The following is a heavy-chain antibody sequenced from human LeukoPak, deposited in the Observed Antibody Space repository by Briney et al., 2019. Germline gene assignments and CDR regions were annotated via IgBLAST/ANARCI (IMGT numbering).Heavy chain of an antibody. J-gene: IGHJ4*02. D-gene: IGHD3-3*01. CDR1: GYTLTGDY. CDR3: ARDGASGYLADY. V-gene: IGHV1-2*02. CDR2: INPNSGGT. Sequence: ASVKVSCKASGYTLTGDYMHRVRQAPGPGLEWMGWINPNSGGTNYAQKFQGRVTMTSDTSISTAYMELTRLGSDDTAVYYCARDGASGYLADYWGQGTLVTVSS.